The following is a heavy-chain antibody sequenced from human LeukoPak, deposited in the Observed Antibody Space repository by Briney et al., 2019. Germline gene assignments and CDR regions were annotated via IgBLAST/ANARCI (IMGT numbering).Heavy chain of an antibody. CDR1: ASISRGSYY. J-gene: IGHJ3*02. CDR2: IYTSGRT. Sequence: PSETLSLTCTVSASISRGSYYWSWIWQPAGKGLEWIGRIYTSGRTNYNPSLESRVAISVDTSKNQFSLNLNSVTGADTAVYFCARGSYTHAYERVHDAFDIWGQGTVITVAS. CDR3: ARGSYTHAYERVHDAFDI. V-gene: IGHV4-61*02. D-gene: IGHD3-16*01.